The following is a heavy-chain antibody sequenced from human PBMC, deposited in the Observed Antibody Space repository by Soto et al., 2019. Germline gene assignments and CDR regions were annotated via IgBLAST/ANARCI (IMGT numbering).Heavy chain of an antibody. J-gene: IGHJ4*02. V-gene: IGHV4-59*01. CDR1: GGSISSYY. CDR3: ARDRMFDY. CDR2: IYYSGST. Sequence: SXTLSLTCTVSGGSISSYYWSWIRQPPGKGLEWIGYIYYSGSTNYNPSLKSRVTISVDTSKNQFSLKLSSVTAADTAVYYCARDRMFDYWGQGTLVTVSS.